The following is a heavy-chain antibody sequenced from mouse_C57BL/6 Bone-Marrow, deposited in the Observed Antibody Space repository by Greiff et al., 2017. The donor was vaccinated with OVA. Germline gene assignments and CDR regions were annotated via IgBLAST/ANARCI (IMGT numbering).Heavy chain of an antibody. J-gene: IGHJ2*01. D-gene: IGHD2-10*02. Sequence: EVKLMESGPELVKPGASVKISCKASGYSFTGYYMHWVKQSHGNILDWIGYIYPYNGVSSYNRKFKGKATLTVDKSSSTSYMELRSLTSEDSAVYYCARWRYGNYGDYWGQGTTLTVSS. CDR1: GYSFTGYY. CDR3: ARWRYGNYGDY. V-gene: IGHV1-31*01. CDR2: IYPYNGVS.